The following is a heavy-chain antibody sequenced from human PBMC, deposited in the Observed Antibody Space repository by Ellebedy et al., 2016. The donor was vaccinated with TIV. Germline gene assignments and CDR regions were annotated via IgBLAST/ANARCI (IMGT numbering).Heavy chain of an antibody. CDR1: GGSISSSNYY. CDR3: ARVGITMVRGVVGILDY. Sequence: SETLSLTCTVSGGSISSSNYYWDWIRQPPGKGLEWIANIHYTGSTYYNPSLKSRVTISLDTSKNQFSLKLISVTAADTAVHFCARVGITMVRGVVGILDYWGQGTLVTVSS. V-gene: IGHV4-39*07. CDR2: IHYTGST. D-gene: IGHD3-10*01. J-gene: IGHJ4*02.